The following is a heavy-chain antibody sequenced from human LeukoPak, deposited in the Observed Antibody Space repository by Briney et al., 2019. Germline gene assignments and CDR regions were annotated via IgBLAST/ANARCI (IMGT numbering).Heavy chain of an antibody. V-gene: IGHV3-7*01. CDR3: ARGESRIYY. J-gene: IGHJ4*02. D-gene: IGHD1-14*01. CDR2: IKQDGSEK. CDR1: GFTFSSYA. Sequence: GGSLRLSCAASGFTFSSYAMSWVRQAPGKGLEWVANIKQDGSEKYYVDSVKGRFTISRDNAKNSLYLQMNSLRAEDTAVYYCARGESRIYYWGQGTLVTVSS.